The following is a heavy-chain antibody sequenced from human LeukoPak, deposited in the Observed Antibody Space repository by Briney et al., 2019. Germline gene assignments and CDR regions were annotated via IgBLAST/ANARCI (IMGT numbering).Heavy chain of an antibody. J-gene: IGHJ4*02. CDR2: ISGDGDTI. V-gene: IGHV3-23*01. CDR1: GFSFTNYG. CDR3: AKRGCSGSSCTYFDC. Sequence: SGRSLRLSCAASGFSFTNYGMHWVRQAPGKGLEWVSAISGDGDTIYYADSVKGRFTISRDNSKNMLYLQMNSLRAEDTAVYYCAKRGCSGSSCTYFDCWGQGTLVTVSS. D-gene: IGHD2-15*01.